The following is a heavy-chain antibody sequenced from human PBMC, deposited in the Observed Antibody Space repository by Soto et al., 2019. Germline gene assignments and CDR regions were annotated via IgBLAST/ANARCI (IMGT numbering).Heavy chain of an antibody. CDR3: AMSLVTPEWFDP. CDR1: GYTFTSYG. D-gene: IGHD3-9*01. CDR2: ISAYNGNT. V-gene: IGHV1-18*04. Sequence: ASVKVSCKASGYTFTSYGISWVRQAPGQGLEWMGWISAYNGNTNYAQKLQGRVTMTTDTSTSTAYMELRSLRSDDTAVYYCAMSLVTPEWFDPWGQGTLVTVSS. J-gene: IGHJ5*02.